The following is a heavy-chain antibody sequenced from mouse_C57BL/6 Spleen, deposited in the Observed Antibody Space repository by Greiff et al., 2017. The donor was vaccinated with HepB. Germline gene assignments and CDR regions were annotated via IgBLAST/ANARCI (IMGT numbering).Heavy chain of an antibody. D-gene: IGHD1-1*01. CDR1: GYTFTSYW. CDR2: IHPNSGST. Sequence: QVQLQQPGAELVKPGASVKLSCKASGYTFTSYWMHWVKQRPGQGLEWIGMIHPNSGSTNYNEKSKSKATLTVDKSSSTAYMQLSSLTSEDSAVYYCARDYGSFDYWGQGTTLTVSS. CDR3: ARDYGSFDY. J-gene: IGHJ2*01. V-gene: IGHV1-64*01.